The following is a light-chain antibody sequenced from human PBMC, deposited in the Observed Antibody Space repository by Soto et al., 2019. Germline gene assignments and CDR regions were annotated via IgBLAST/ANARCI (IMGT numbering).Light chain of an antibody. Sequence: EIVLTQSPGTLSLSPGERATLSCRASQSVSSSYLAWYQQKHGQAPRLLIYGASSRATGIPDRFSGSGSETDFTLTISRLEPEDFAVDYCQQYGSSSWTFGQGTKVEIK. CDR3: QQYGSSSWT. CDR1: QSVSSSY. V-gene: IGKV3-20*01. J-gene: IGKJ1*01. CDR2: GAS.